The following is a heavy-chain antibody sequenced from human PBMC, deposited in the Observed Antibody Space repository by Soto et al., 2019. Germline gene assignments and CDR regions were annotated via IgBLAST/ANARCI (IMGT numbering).Heavy chain of an antibody. Sequence: GASVKVSCKASGYTFTSYDINWVRQATGQGLEWMGWMNPNSGNTGYAQKFQGRVTMTRNTSISTAYMELSSLRSEDTAVYYCARGRYCSGGSCRGLIDYWGQGTLVTVSS. V-gene: IGHV1-8*01. J-gene: IGHJ4*02. CDR3: ARGRYCSGGSCRGLIDY. CDR1: GYTFTSYD. CDR2: MNPNSGNT. D-gene: IGHD2-15*01.